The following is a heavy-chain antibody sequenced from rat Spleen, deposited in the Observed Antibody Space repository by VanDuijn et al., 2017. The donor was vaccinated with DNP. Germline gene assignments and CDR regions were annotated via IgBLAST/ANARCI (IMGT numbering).Heavy chain of an antibody. V-gene: IGHV5-7*01. CDR2: ISYDGSSS. D-gene: IGHD5-1*01. Sequence: EVQLVESGGGLVQPGRSMKLSCAASGFTFSNYYMAWVRQAPKKGLEWVATISYDGSSSYYRDSVKGRFTISRDNPKSTLSLQMNSLRSEDTATYYCGRDLGGDYWGQGVMVTVSS. CDR3: GRDLGGDY. J-gene: IGHJ2*01. CDR1: GFTFSNYY.